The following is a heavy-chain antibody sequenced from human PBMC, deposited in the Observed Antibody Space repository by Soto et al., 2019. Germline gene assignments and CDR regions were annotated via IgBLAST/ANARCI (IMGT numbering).Heavy chain of an antibody. CDR1: GFTFSSYA. CDR2: ISYDGSNK. V-gene: IGHV3-30-3*02. Sequence: TGGSLRLSCAASGFTFSSYAMHWVRQAPGKGLEWVAVISYDGSNKYYADSVKGRFTISRDNSKNTLYLQMNSLRAEDTAVYYCAKNKLFYSSSWYYFDYWGQGTLVTVSS. J-gene: IGHJ4*02. CDR3: AKNKLFYSSSWYYFDY. D-gene: IGHD6-13*01.